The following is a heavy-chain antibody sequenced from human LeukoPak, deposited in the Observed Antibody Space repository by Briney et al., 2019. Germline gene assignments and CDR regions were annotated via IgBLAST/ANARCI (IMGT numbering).Heavy chain of an antibody. J-gene: IGHJ3*02. CDR3: ATSRDYYDSSFDAFDI. D-gene: IGHD3-22*01. CDR2: IYYSGST. CDR1: GGPLSSYY. V-gene: IGHV4-59*06. Sequence: SETLSLTCTVSGGPLSSYYWRWIRQHPGKGLEWIGYIYYSGSTYYNPSLKSRVTISVDTSKNQFSLKLSSVTAADTAVYYCATSRDYYDSSFDAFDIWGQGTMVTVSS.